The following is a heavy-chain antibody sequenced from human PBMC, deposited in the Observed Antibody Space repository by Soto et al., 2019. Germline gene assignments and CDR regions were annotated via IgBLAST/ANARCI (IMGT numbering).Heavy chain of an antibody. V-gene: IGHV3-23*01. CDR1: GFTFSSYA. Sequence: GGSLRLSCAASGFTFSSYAMSWVRQAPGKGLEWVSAISGSGGSTYYADPVKGRFTISRDNSKNTLYLQMNSLTAEDTAVYYCAKGPIAAAGLGEFDYWGQGTLVTVSS. CDR3: AKGPIAAAGLGEFDY. CDR2: ISGSGGST. J-gene: IGHJ4*02. D-gene: IGHD6-13*01.